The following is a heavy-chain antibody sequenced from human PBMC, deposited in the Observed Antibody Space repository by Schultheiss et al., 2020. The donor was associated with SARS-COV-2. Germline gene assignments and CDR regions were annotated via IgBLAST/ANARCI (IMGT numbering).Heavy chain of an antibody. CDR1: GFTFSSYG. J-gene: IGHJ4*02. D-gene: IGHD4-23*01. CDR3: AKEFAVGINSFSFFDY. Sequence: GESLKISCAASGFTFSSYGMHWVRQAPGKGLEWVAVISYDGNLEFYADSVKGRFTISRDNSKNTVYLQMNSLRPEDTAVYYCAKEFAVGINSFSFFDYWGQGTLVTVSS. CDR2: ISYDGNLE. V-gene: IGHV3-30*18.